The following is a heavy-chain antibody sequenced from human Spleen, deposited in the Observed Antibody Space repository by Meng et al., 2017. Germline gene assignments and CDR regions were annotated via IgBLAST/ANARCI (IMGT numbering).Heavy chain of an antibody. CDR3: VRDEDISAAGYLFGDY. Sequence: QVRLVQSGAEVKKPGASGKVSCKPSGYTFNAYYIHWVRQAPGQGLEWMGRINPYSDDTHYAQNFHDRVTMTSDTSISTAYMELSRLRPDDTAVYYCVRDEDISAAGYLFGDYWGQGTLVTVSS. V-gene: IGHV1-2*06. CDR1: GYTFNAYY. D-gene: IGHD6-13*01. CDR2: INPYSDDT. J-gene: IGHJ4*02.